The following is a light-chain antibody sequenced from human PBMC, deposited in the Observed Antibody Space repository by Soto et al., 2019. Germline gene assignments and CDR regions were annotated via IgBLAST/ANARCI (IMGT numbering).Light chain of an antibody. V-gene: IGKV3-15*01. CDR3: QQYNNWPIT. J-gene: IGKJ5*01. CDR2: GAS. CDR1: QSVSSD. Sequence: IVMTQSPATLSVSPWERATLSCRASQSVSSDLAWYHQKPGQAPRLLIYGASTRATGIPARFSGSGSGTEFTLTISSLQSEDFAVYYCQQYNNWPITFGQGTRLEIK.